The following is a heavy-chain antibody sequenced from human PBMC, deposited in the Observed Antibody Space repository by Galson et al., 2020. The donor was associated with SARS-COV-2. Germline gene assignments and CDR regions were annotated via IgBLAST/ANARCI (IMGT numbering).Heavy chain of an antibody. CDR1: GFSLSTSGMC. D-gene: IGHD4-17*01. V-gene: IGHV2-70*01. J-gene: IGHJ6*02. CDR3: ERTLYGDPLNYYYYYGMDV. CDR2: IDWDDDQ. Sequence: SGPTLVKPTQTLTLTCTFSGFSLSTSGMCVSWIRQPPGKALEWLALIDWDDDQYYSTSLKTRLTISKDTSKHQVVLTLTNMDPVDTATYYCERTLYGDPLNYYYYYGMDVWGHGTTVTVSS.